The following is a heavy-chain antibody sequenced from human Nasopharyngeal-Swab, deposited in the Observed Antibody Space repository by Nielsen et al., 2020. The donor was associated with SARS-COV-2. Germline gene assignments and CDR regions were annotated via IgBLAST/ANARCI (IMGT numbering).Heavy chain of an antibody. CDR1: GFPFSTYW. CDR3: ARHYDSSGYYLTYFDH. J-gene: IGHJ4*02. V-gene: IGHV3-7*01. CDR2: IKQDESEK. D-gene: IGHD3-22*01. Sequence: GESLKTSCAASGFPFSTYWLSLVRQAPGKGLEWVANIKQDESEKSYVESVRGRFTISRDNAKNSLSLQMNSLRAEDTAVYYCARHYDSSGYYLTYFDHWGQGTQVTVSS.